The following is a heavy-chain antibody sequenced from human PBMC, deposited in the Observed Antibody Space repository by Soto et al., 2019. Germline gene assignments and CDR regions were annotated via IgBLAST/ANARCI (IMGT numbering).Heavy chain of an antibody. CDR1: GFTFSSYS. CDR3: AREFPYYVSSDSYLDY. Sequence: GGSLRLSCAASGFTFSSYSMNWVRQAPGKGLEWVSSISSSSFSINYADSVKGRFSISRDNAQNSLHLQMNNLRAEDTAVYYCAREFPYYVSSDSYLDYWGQGALVTVSS. CDR2: ISSSSFSI. J-gene: IGHJ4*02. D-gene: IGHD3-16*01. V-gene: IGHV3-21*01.